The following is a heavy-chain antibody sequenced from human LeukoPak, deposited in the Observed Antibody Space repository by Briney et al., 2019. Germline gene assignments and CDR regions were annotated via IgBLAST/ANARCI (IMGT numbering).Heavy chain of an antibody. V-gene: IGHV3-23*01. CDR2: ISGSGGST. J-gene: IGHJ5*02. CDR3: AKDVDVLLWFGGLDP. D-gene: IGHD3-10*01. Sequence: PGGSLRLSCAASGFTFSSYAMNWVRQAPGKGVEWVSAISGSGGSTYYADSVKGRFTISRDNSKNTLYLQMNSLRAEHTAVYYCAKDVDVLLWFGGLDPWGQGTLVTVSS. CDR1: GFTFSSYA.